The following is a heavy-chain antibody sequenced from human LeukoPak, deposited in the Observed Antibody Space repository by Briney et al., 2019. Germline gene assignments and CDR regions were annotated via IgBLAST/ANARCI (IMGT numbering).Heavy chain of an antibody. CDR3: AKGAFGSSLSFLQFFFDY. V-gene: IGHV3-30*02. CDR2: IRYDGSNK. J-gene: IGHJ4*02. Sequence: EPGGSLTLSYAASGFMFSCYVMHSVRQAPGKWREWAALIRYDGSNKYYAGYVKGRFTISRDNSKNTLYLQMSSLRAEDTAVYYCAKGAFGSSLSFLQFFFDYWGERTQVTVSS. D-gene: IGHD6-13*01. CDR1: GFMFSCYV.